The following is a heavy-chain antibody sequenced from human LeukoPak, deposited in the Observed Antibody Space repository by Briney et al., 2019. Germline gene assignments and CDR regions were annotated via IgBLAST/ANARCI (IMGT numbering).Heavy chain of an antibody. J-gene: IGHJ3*02. V-gene: IGHV3-9*01. CDR2: ITWNSGTI. D-gene: IGHD4-17*01. CDR1: GFTFDDYA. Sequence: GGSLRLSCAASGFTFDDYAMHWVRQVPGKGLEWVSGITWNSGTIGYADSVEGRFTISRDNAENSLYLQMNSLRAEDTALYYCAKDRGGYGDFNDAFDIWGQGTIVTVSS. CDR3: AKDRGGYGDFNDAFDI.